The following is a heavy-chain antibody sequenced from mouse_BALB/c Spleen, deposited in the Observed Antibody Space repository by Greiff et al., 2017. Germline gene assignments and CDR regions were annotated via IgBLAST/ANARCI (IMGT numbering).Heavy chain of an antibody. CDR3: APITTYAMDY. J-gene: IGHJ4*01. CDR2: IDPENGNT. CDR1: GFNIKDYY. Sequence: VQLQQSGAELVRPGALVKLSCKASGFNIKDYYMHWVKQRPEQGLEWIGWIDPENGNTIYDPKFQGKASITADTSSNTAYLPLSSLTSEDTAVYYCAPITTYAMDYWGQGTSVTVSS. D-gene: IGHD1-3*01. V-gene: IGHV14-1*02.